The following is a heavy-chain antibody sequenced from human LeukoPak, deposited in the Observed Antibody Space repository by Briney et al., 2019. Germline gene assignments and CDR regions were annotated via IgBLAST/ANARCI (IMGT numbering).Heavy chain of an antibody. CDR3: ARNNAMDV. V-gene: IGHV3-7*03. CDR1: GFTFSSYW. D-gene: IGHD2-8*01. CDR2: VNRDGSET. Sequence: GGSLRLSCAASGFTFSSYWMNWARQVPGRGPEWVANVNRDGSETYYLDSVKGRFTISKDNAKNSLYLQMNSLRAEDTALYHCARNNAMDVWGQGTTVIVSS. J-gene: IGHJ6*02.